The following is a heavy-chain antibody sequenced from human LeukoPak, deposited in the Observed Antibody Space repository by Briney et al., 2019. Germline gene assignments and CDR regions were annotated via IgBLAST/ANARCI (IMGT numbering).Heavy chain of an antibody. CDR3: ARVAGSYSIRPFDF. J-gene: IGHJ4*02. V-gene: IGHV3-23*01. D-gene: IGHD1-26*01. Sequence: PGGSLRLSWAASGFTLDNYAMTWVRQAPGKGLEWVSAIRVSDGYTYYAASVQGRFIISRDKSKTTVSLQMNSLTGDDTALYYCARVAGSYSIRPFDFWGQGTVVIVSS. CDR2: IRVSDGYT. CDR1: GFTLDNYA.